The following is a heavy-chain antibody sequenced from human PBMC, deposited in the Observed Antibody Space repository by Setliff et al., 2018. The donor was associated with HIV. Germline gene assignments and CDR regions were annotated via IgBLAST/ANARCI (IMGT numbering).Heavy chain of an antibody. V-gene: IGHV4-4*07. CDR2: IYTSGST. CDR1: GGSITSFY. CDR3: ARDEIDGDYHGREARFDY. D-gene: IGHD4-17*01. J-gene: IGHJ4*02. Sequence: PSETLSLTCTVSGGSITSFYWNWIRQPAGRGLEWIGRIYTSGSTNYSPSLKSRVSMSLDTSKDQLSLRLSSVTAADTAVYYCARDEIDGDYHGREARFDYWGQGTLVTVSS.